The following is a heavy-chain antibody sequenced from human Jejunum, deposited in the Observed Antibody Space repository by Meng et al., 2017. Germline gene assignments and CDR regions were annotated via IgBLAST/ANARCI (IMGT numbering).Heavy chain of an antibody. CDR2: IYNGGKT. Sequence: QVQLQESGPGLVKPSGTLSLTCAVSGGYINKENGWSWVRQSPERGLEWIGEIYNGGKTNYNPSLNRRVTMSVDESTNQMSLKLTSVTAADTAVYYCVRGEFAMLAQFDFWGQGILVTVSS. CDR3: VRGEFAMLAQFDF. CDR1: GGYINKENG. V-gene: IGHV4-4*02. J-gene: IGHJ4*02. D-gene: IGHD2-2*01.